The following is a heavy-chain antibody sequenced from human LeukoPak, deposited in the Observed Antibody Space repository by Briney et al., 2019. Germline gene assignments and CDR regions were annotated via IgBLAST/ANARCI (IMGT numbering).Heavy chain of an antibody. Sequence: GGSLRLSCAASGFTFSNAWMSWVRQAPGEGLEWVGRIKSKTDGGTTDYAAPVKGRFTISRDDSKNTLYLQMNSLKTEDTAVYYCTTDSPDEIGEPPPWFDPWGQGTLVTVSS. V-gene: IGHV3-15*01. D-gene: IGHD3-10*01. CDR3: TTDSPDEIGEPPPWFDP. CDR1: GFTFSNAW. CDR2: IKSKTDGGTT. J-gene: IGHJ5*02.